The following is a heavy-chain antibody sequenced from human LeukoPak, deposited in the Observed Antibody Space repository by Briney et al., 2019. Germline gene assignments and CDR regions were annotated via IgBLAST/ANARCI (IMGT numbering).Heavy chain of an antibody. CDR2: INSDGSNT. CDR3: AKGKYYYHAPDY. V-gene: IGHV3-74*01. J-gene: IGHJ4*02. D-gene: IGHD3-10*01. Sequence: VSRINSDGSNTNYADSVKGRFTISRDNTKNTLYLQMNSLRAEDTAVYYCAKGKYYYHAPDYWGQGTLVTVSS.